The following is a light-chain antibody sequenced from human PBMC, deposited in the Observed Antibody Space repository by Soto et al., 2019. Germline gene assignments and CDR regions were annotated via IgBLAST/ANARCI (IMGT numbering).Light chain of an antibody. CDR2: GNS. CDR1: SSNIGAGYD. Sequence: QSVLTQPPSVSGAPGQRVTISCTRSSSNIGAGYDVHWYQQLPGTAPKLLIYGNSNRPSGVPDRFSGSKSGTSASLAITGXXXXXXXXXXXXXXXXXXXXXVXGGGT. V-gene: IGLV1-40*01. J-gene: IGLJ3*02. CDR3: XXXXXXXXXXV.